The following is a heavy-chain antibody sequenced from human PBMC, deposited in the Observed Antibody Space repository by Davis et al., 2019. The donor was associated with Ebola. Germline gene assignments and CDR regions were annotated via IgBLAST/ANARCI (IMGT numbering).Heavy chain of an antibody. D-gene: IGHD2-8*02. V-gene: IGHV3-11*01. Sequence: PGGSLRLSCAASGFTFSDYYMSWIRQAPGKGLEWVSYISSSGSTIYYADSVKGRFTISRDNAKNSPYLQMNSLRAEDTAVYYCASQVVYAMVDYWGQGTLVTVSS. CDR2: ISSSGSTI. J-gene: IGHJ4*02. CDR1: GFTFSDYY. CDR3: ASQVVYAMVDY.